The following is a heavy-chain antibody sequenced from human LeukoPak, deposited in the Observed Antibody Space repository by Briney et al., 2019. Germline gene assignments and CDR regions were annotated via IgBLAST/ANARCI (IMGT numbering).Heavy chain of an antibody. CDR1: GFTFSTYS. CDR2: ISSSSSTI. D-gene: IGHD5-12*01. CDR3: ARGVDIVAYSLDAFDI. V-gene: IGHV3-48*04. J-gene: IGHJ3*02. Sequence: PGGSLRLSCAASGFTFSTYSMNWVRQAPGKGLEWVSYISSSSSTIYYADSVKGRFTISRDNAKNSPYLQMNSLRAGDTAVYYCARGVDIVAYSLDAFDIWGQGTMVTVSS.